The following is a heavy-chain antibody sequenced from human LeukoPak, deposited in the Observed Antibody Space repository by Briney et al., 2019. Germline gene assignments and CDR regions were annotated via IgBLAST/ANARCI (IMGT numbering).Heavy chain of an antibody. CDR2: IYWDADK. CDR1: WFSRSTSPVG. J-gene: IGHJ1*01. Sequence: SGPTLVHPTQIRTLTHTFSWFSRSTSPVGMGWIRQPPGKALEWLALIYWDADKRYSPSLKGRLPITQGASKNEVGLTSTNMEPVVTATYYCTHIMGWFGVHHWAQASQVSVPS. D-gene: IGHD3-10*01. V-gene: IGHV2-5*02. CDR3: THIMGWFGVHH.